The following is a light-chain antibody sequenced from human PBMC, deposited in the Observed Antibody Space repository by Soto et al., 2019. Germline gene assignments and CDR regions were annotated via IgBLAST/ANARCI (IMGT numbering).Light chain of an antibody. CDR3: SSYAGSNNPV. J-gene: IGLJ2*01. CDR2: EVS. CDR1: SSDVGGYNY. V-gene: IGLV2-8*01. Sequence: QSALTQPRSASGSPGQSVTISSTGTSSDVGGYNYVSWYQQHPGKAPKLMIYEVSKRPSGVPDRFSGSKSGNTASLTVSGLQAEYEADYYCSSYAGSNNPVFGGGTKLTVL.